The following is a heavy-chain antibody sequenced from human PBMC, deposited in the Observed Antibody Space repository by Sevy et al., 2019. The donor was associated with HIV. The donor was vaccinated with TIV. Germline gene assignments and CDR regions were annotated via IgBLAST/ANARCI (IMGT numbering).Heavy chain of an antibody. CDR1: GFTFSSYW. D-gene: IGHD2-21*02. Sequence: GGSLRLSCAASGFTFSSYWMSWVRQAPGKGLEWVANIKQDGSEKYYVDSVKGRFTISRDNAKNSLYLQMNSLRAEDTAVYYWAREPDQGIVVVTANALDYWGQGTLVTVSS. CDR2: IKQDGSEK. V-gene: IGHV3-7*01. J-gene: IGHJ4*02. CDR3: AREPDQGIVVVTANALDY.